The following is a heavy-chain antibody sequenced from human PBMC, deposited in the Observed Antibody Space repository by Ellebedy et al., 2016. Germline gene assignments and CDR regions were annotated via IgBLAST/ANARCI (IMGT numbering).Heavy chain of an antibody. CDR2: INSDGSST. Sequence: GESLKISCAASGFTFSSYWMHWVRQAPGKGLVWVSRINSDGSSTSYADSVKGRFTISRDNAKNTLYLQMNSLRAEDTAVYYCAREDLTTVTLYLDYWGQGTLVTVSS. V-gene: IGHV3-74*01. J-gene: IGHJ4*02. CDR1: GFTFSSYW. CDR3: AREDLTTVTLYLDY. D-gene: IGHD4-11*01.